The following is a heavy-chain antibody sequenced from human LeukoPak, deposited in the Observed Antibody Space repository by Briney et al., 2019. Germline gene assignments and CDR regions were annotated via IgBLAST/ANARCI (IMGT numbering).Heavy chain of an antibody. CDR3: ARGLREWSHLDY. CDR2: ISSSGSTI. J-gene: IGHJ4*02. CDR1: GFTFSDYY. V-gene: IGHV3-11*04. D-gene: IGHD2-8*01. Sequence: GGSLRLSCAASGFTFSDYYMSWIRQAPGKGLEWVSYISSSGSTIYYADSVKGRFTISRDNSKNTLYLEMSRLRAEDTAVYYCARGLREWSHLDYWGQGTPVTVSS.